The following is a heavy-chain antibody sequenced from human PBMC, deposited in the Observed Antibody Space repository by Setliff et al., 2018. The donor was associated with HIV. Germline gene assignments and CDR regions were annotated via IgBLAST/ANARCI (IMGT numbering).Heavy chain of an antibody. D-gene: IGHD6-13*01. J-gene: IGHJ5*02. Sequence: ASVKVSCKASGYTFISYGITWVRQAPGQGLEWMGWINPYNGNTNYAQKLQGRVTMTRDTFTSTAYTELRSLRSDDTAVYYCARDAARRAAADTPVWFDPWGQGTLVTVSS. CDR3: ARDAARRAAADTPVWFDP. V-gene: IGHV1-18*01. CDR2: INPYNGNT. CDR1: GYTFISYG.